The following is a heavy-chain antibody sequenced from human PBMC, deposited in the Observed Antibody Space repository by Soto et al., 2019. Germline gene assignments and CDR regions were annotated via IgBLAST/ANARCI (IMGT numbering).Heavy chain of an antibody. CDR1: GFTFSNYD. CDR3: ASGGLYI. CDR2: IGTVGDT. J-gene: IGHJ4*02. V-gene: IGHV3-13*01. Sequence: EVQLVESGGGLVQPGGSLRLSCAASGFTFSNYDMHWVRQTTGKGLEWVSGIGTVGDTYYSGSVKGRSSISRENAKNSFYLQMNSLRAEDTAVYYCASGGLYICGQGTLVTVSS. D-gene: IGHD3-16*01.